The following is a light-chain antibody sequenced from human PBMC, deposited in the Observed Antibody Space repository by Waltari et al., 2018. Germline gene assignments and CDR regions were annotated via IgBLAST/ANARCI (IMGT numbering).Light chain of an antibody. Sequence: EIVMMQSPATLSVSPGERATLSCRASRSVTNNLAWYQQKPGQAPRLLIYGASTRATGIPARFSGSGSGTEFTLTISSLQSEDFAVYYCHQYDNWYTFGQGTKLEIK. CDR3: HQYDNWYT. J-gene: IGKJ2*01. CDR1: RSVTNN. CDR2: GAS. V-gene: IGKV3D-15*02.